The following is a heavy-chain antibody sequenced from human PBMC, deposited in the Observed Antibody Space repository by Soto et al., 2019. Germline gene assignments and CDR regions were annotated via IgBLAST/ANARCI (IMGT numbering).Heavy chain of an antibody. J-gene: IGHJ5*02. V-gene: IGHV3-48*01. D-gene: IGHD3-3*01. CDR1: GFTFSSYS. CDR3: ARDNRITIFGVVTHNWFDP. CDR2: ISSSSSTI. Sequence: GGSLRLSCAASGFTFSSYSMNWVRQAPGKGLEWVSYISSSSSTIYYADSVKGRFTISRDNAKNSLYLQMNSLRAEDTAVYYCARDNRITIFGVVTHNWFDPWGQGTLVTVSS.